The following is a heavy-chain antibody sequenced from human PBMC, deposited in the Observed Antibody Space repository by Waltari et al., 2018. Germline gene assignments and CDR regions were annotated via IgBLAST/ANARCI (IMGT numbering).Heavy chain of an antibody. Sequence: EVQLVESGGGLVQPGGSLRLSCTSSSSTFSTTWMHWVRQAPGKGLVWVSRINRDGSSTTYADSVRGRFTVSRDNAKNTMYLQMNSLRAEDTAVYYCARDRYYTIDYWGQGTLVTVSS. J-gene: IGHJ4*02. CDR1: SSTFSTTW. D-gene: IGHD3-10*01. CDR2: INRDGSST. V-gene: IGHV3-74*03. CDR3: ARDRYYTIDY.